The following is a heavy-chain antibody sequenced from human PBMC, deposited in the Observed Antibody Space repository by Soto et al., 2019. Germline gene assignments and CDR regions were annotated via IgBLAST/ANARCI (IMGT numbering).Heavy chain of an antibody. J-gene: IGHJ4*02. Sequence: EVQLVESGGDLVKPGGSLRLSCAASGFTFSTYTISWVGQAPGKGLEWVSSIDGSSTYIYYAASVKGRFTISRDNAKNSLYLQMNSLRAEDTAVYYCARGSLRVFYDYWGQGTLVPVSS. V-gene: IGHV3-21*01. D-gene: IGHD2-8*01. CDR2: IDGSSTYI. CDR3: ARGSLRVFYDY. CDR1: GFTFSTYT.